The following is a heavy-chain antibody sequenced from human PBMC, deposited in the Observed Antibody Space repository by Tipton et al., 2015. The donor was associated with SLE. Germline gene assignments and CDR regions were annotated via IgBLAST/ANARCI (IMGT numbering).Heavy chain of an antibody. J-gene: IGHJ3*02. Sequence: LSLTCAVSGYSISSHYWSWIRQPPGKGLEWIGYIYYSGSTNYNPSLKSRVTISVDTSKDQFSLKLSSVTAADTAVYYCARAGDSSGDAFDIWGQGTMVTVSS. D-gene: IGHD6-19*01. CDR2: IYYSGST. CDR1: GYSISSHY. V-gene: IGHV4-59*11. CDR3: ARAGDSSGDAFDI.